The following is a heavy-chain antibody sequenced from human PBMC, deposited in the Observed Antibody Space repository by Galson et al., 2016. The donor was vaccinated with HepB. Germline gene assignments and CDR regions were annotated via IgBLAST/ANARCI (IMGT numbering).Heavy chain of an antibody. J-gene: IGHJ4*02. Sequence: SVKVSCKASGGTFCTYAISWVRQAPGQRLEWMGWINPANGNTKYSQKFQGGVTFSSDTSASTGYMELSSLRSEDTAVYYCAKVGEDFSSGCSSGLAYWGQGTLVTVSP. V-gene: IGHV1-3*01. CDR2: INPANGNT. CDR1: GGTFCTYA. D-gene: IGHD3-3*01. CDR3: AKVGEDFSSGCSSGLAY.